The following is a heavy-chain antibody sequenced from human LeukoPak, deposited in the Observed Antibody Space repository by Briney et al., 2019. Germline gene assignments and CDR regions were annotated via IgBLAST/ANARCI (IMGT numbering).Heavy chain of an antibody. V-gene: IGHV3-7*01. CDR3: ARLDNHFAY. D-gene: IGHD3-3*02. CDR1: GFTFRSYW. Sequence: GGSLRLSCVVSGFTFRSYWMSWVRQASGKGLEWVATIKADGSDKYYVDSVEGRFTISRDDTKNSLYLQMTSLRVEDTAVYYCARLDNHFAYWGQGTLVTVTS. J-gene: IGHJ4*02. CDR2: IKADGSDK.